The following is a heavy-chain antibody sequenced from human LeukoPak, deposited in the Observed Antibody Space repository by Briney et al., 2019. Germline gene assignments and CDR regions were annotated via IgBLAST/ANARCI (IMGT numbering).Heavy chain of an antibody. V-gene: IGHV1-69*13. D-gene: IGHD2-2*02. J-gene: IGHJ5*02. Sequence: ASVKVSCKASGGTFSSYAISWVRQAPGQELEWMGGIIPIFGTANYAQKFQGRVTITADESTSTAYMELSSLRSEDTAVYYCAREYCSSTSCYRNWFDPWGQGTLVTVSS. CDR2: IIPIFGTA. CDR1: GGTFSSYA. CDR3: AREYCSSTSCYRNWFDP.